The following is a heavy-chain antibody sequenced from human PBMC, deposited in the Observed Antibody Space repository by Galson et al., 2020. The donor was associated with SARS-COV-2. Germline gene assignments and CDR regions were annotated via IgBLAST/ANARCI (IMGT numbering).Heavy chain of an antibody. Sequence: GESLKISCAASGFTFSSYGMHWVRQAPGKGLEWVAVISYDGSNKYYADSVKGRFTISRDNSKNTLYLQMNSLRAEDTAVYYCAKGVNAFYYYYGIDVWGQGTTVTVSS. CDR2: ISYDGSNK. CDR1: GFTFSSYG. CDR3: AKGVNAFYYYYGIDV. V-gene: IGHV3-30*18. J-gene: IGHJ6*02.